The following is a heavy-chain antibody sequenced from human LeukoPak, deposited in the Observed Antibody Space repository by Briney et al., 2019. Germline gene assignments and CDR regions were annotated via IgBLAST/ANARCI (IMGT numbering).Heavy chain of an antibody. Sequence: SETLSLTCTVSGGSISTYYWNWIRQPPGKGLEWIGYIYHSGSTNYSPSLQSRVIISVDTSKNQFSLNLNSVTAADTAVYYCARGGAARLHFQNWGQGTLVTVSS. J-gene: IGHJ1*01. D-gene: IGHD6-6*01. CDR2: IYHSGST. CDR3: ARGGAARLHFQN. V-gene: IGHV4-59*01. CDR1: GGSISTYY.